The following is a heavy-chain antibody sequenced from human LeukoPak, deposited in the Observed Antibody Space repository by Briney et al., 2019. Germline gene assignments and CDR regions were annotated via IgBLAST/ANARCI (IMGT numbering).Heavy chain of an antibody. V-gene: IGHV3-21*01. CDR2: ISSRTTYI. CDR1: GFTFSSYE. J-gene: IGHJ4*02. CDR3: TRGAERSGYDY. Sequence: KPGGSLRLSCAASGFTFSSYEMNWVRQAPGKGLEWVSSISSRTTYIYYADSVKGRFTISRDNAKNSLYLQMNSLRVEDTAVYYCTRGAERSGYDYWGQGTLVTVSS. D-gene: IGHD3-22*01.